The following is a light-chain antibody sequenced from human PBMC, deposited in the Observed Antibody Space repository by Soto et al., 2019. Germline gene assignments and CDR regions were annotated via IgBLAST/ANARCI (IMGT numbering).Light chain of an antibody. CDR1: HSVSTN. Sequence: VFTQSPATLSLSPGEIATLSFRASHSVSTNLAWYQQKPGQAPRLLISGPSTRAAGIPARFSGRGSGTDFTLTISSLQFEDFAVYYCPPYDTWPPWPSGQRTKVAIK. J-gene: IGKJ1*01. CDR3: PPYDTWPPWP. V-gene: IGKV3-15*01. CDR2: GPS.